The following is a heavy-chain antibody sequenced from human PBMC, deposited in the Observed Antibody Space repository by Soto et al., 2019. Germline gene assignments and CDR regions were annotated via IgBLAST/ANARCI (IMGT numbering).Heavy chain of an antibody. J-gene: IGHJ6*02. CDR1: GFTFSSYS. CDR2: ISSSSSYI. V-gene: IGHV3-21*01. CDR3: ARDGNLDIAAAGYYGMDV. Sequence: PGGSLRLSCAASGFTFSSYSMNWVRQAPGKGLEWVSSISSSSSYIYYADSVKGRFTISRDNAKNSLYLQMNSLRAEDTAVYYCARDGNLDIAAAGYYGMDVWGQGTTVTVSS. D-gene: IGHD6-13*01.